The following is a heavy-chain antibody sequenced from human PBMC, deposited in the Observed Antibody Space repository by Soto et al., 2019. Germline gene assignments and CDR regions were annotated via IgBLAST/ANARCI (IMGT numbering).Heavy chain of an antibody. J-gene: IGHJ6*02. CDR2: SSAYNGKT. Sequence: QVQLVQSGTEVKKPGASVKVSCQASGYTFNSYGITWVRQAPGQGLEWMGWSSAYNGKTKYGQNFQDRVTMTTDTSTSTAYMELRGLRSDDTAVFYCARSDHEVPYYRMDVWGQETTVTVSS. V-gene: IGHV1-18*04. D-gene: IGHD1-1*01. CDR3: ARSDHEVPYYRMDV. CDR1: GYTFNSYG.